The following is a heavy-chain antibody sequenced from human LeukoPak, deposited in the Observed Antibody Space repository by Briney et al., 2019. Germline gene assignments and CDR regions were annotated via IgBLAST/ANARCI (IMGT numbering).Heavy chain of an antibody. Sequence: PSETLSLTCAVYGGSFSGYYWSWIRQPPGKGLEWIGEINHSGSTNYNPSLKSRVTISVDTSKNQFSLKLSSVTAADTAVYYCARNYDSSGYYIVDWYFDLWGRGTLVTVSS. CDR2: INHSGST. CDR3: ARNYDSSGYYIVDWYFDL. CDR1: GGSFSGYY. V-gene: IGHV4-34*01. D-gene: IGHD3-22*01. J-gene: IGHJ2*01.